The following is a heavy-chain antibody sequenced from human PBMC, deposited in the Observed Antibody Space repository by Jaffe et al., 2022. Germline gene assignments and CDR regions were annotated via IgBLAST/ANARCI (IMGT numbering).Heavy chain of an antibody. J-gene: IGHJ4*02. D-gene: IGHD4-17*01. CDR2: ISGSGGST. Sequence: EVQLLESGGGLVQPGGSLRLSCAASGFTFSSYAMSWVRQAPGKGLEWVSAISGSGGSTYYADSVKGRFTISRDNSKNTLYLQMNSLRAEDTAVYYCAKDKRPARLPQYSGYFDYWGQGTLVTVSS. CDR3: AKDKRPARLPQYSGYFDY. CDR1: GFTFSSYA. V-gene: IGHV3-23*01.